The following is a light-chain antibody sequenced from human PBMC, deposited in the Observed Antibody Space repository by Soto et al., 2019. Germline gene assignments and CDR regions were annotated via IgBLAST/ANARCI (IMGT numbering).Light chain of an antibody. CDR3: SSYTSSTTLV. V-gene: IGLV2-14*01. Sequence: QSALTQPASVSGSPGQSITISCTGSGSDVGGYKYVSWYQQHPGKAPKLMIYGVSSRPSGVSNRFSGSKSGNTASLTISGLQAEDEGDYYCSSYTSSTTLVFGGGTKLTV. CDR2: GVS. J-gene: IGLJ2*01. CDR1: GSDVGGYKY.